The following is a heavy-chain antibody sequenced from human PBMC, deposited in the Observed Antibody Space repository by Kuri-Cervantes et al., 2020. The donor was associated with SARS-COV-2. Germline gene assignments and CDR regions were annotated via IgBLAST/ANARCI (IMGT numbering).Heavy chain of an antibody. Sequence: GESLKISCAASGSTFSDYYMSWIRQAPGKGLEWVSGINWNGGSTGYADSVKGRFTISRDNAKNSLYLQMNSLRAEDTALYYCARDRSQSSENAFDIWGQGTMVTVSS. CDR1: GSTFSDYY. V-gene: IGHV3-20*04. D-gene: IGHD6-25*01. CDR2: INWNGGST. CDR3: ARDRSQSSENAFDI. J-gene: IGHJ3*02.